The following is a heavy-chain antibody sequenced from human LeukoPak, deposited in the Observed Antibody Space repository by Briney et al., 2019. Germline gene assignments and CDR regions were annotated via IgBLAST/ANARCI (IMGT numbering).Heavy chain of an antibody. V-gene: IGHV4-39*01. CDR2: IYYSGST. CDR3: ASWAFAEWFLDY. CDR1: GGSISSSSYY. J-gene: IGHJ4*02. D-gene: IGHD3-3*01. Sequence: PSETLSLTCTVSGGSISSSSYYWGWIRQPPGKGLEWIGSIYYSGSTYYNPSLKSRVTISVDTSKNQFSLKLSSVTAADTAVYYCASWAFAEWFLDYWGQGTLVTVSS.